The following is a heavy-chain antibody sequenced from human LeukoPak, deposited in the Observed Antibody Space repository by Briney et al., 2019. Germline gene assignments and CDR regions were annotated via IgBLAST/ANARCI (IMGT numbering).Heavy chain of an antibody. CDR1: GFTFSSYA. Sequence: PEGSLRLSCAASGFTFSSYAMSWVRQAPGKGLEWVSAISASGGSTYYADSVKGRFTISRDNSKNTLYLQMNSLRAEDTAVYYCAKDRARYCNNGVCYSGDFDCWGRGTLVTVSS. CDR3: AKDRARYCNNGVCYSGDFDC. V-gene: IGHV3-23*01. J-gene: IGHJ4*02. D-gene: IGHD2-8*01. CDR2: ISASGGST.